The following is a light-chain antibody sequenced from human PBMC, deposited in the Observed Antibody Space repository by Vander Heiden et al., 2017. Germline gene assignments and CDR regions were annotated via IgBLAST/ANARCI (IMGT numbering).Light chain of an antibody. V-gene: IGLV1-47*01. J-gene: IGLJ2*01. CDR1: SSNVRNNS. Sequence: QTVLTQPPSASGTPGQKVTISCSGSSSNVRNNSVYWYQHLPRTAPKLLIYRDFQRPSGVPGRFSASKSGTSASLAISGQRSEDAAHYYCAAWDDSLSVVFGGGTKLTVL. CDR3: AAWDDSLSVV. CDR2: RDF.